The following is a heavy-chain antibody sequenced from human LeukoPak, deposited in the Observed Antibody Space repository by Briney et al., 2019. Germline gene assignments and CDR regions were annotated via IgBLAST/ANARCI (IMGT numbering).Heavy chain of an antibody. CDR2: ISGSGGST. Sequence: GGSLRLSCAASGFTFRSYAMSWVRQAPGKGLEWVSAISGSGGSTYYADSVKGRFTISRDNSKNTLYLQMNSLRAEDTAVYYCAKDGGPDSYGSHWGQGTLVTVSS. V-gene: IGHV3-23*01. D-gene: IGHD5-18*01. CDR3: AKDGGPDSYGSH. CDR1: GFTFRSYA. J-gene: IGHJ4*02.